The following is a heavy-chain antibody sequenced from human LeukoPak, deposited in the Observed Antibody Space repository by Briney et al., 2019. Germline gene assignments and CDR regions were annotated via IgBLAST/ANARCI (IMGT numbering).Heavy chain of an antibody. CDR2: IYYNGSS. D-gene: IGHD2-15*01. CDR3: ARPPRHDFDDSRVHDAFDI. J-gene: IGHJ3*02. Sequence: SETLSLTCTVSDGSFTSANYYWGWIRQPPGKGLEWIATIYYNGSSFYTPSLQSRLAVSRDTSSNQFSLRLTAVTAADTAVYYCARPPRHDFDDSRVHDAFDIWGQGTMVTVSS. CDR1: DGSFTSANYY. V-gene: IGHV4-39*01.